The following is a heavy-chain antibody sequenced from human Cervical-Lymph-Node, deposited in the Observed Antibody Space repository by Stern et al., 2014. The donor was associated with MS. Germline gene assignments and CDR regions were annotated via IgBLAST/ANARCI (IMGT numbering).Heavy chain of an antibody. J-gene: IGHJ4*02. Sequence: VQLVQSGAEVKKPGESLKISCKGSGYRFTNYWIGWVRQMPGKGLEWMGIIFPGDSDTRSSPSFQGQVTISADKSISTAYLQWSSLKASDTAMYYCARRSPSSGSYEYYFDYWGQGTLVTVSS. CDR2: IFPGDSDT. CDR3: ARRSPSSGSYEYYFDY. V-gene: IGHV5-51*01. CDR1: GYRFTNYW. D-gene: IGHD1-26*01.